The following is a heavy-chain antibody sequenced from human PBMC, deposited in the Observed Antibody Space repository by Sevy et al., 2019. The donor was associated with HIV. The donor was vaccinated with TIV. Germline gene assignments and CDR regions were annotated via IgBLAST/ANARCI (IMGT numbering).Heavy chain of an antibody. J-gene: IGHJ6*02. CDR2: IYYSGST. CDR1: GGSVSSGIYY. Sequence: SETLSLTCTVSGGSVSSGIYYWSWIRQPPGKGLEWIGYIYYSGSTNYNPSLKSRVTISVDTSKNQFSLKLSSVTAADTAVYYCARVLWFGELLSQYYYYYGMDVWGQGTTVTVSS. V-gene: IGHV4-61*01. D-gene: IGHD3-10*01. CDR3: ARVLWFGELLSQYYYYYGMDV.